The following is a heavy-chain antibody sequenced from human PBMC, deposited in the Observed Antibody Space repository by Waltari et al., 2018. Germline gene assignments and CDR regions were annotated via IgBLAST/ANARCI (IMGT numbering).Heavy chain of an antibody. CDR3: ARVARRTYRSPVPGRHYYYGMDV. Sequence: EEQLVESGGGLVQPGDSLRLSCAASGFTFSSYWMNWVRQAPGKGPLWVSRISSDASDTTYADCVKGRCTISRDNAKNTLYLQMNRLRAEDTAVYYCARVARRTYRSPVPGRHYYYGMDVWGQGTTVTVSS. J-gene: IGHJ6*02. V-gene: IGHV3-74*03. D-gene: IGHD1-1*01. CDR2: ISSDASDT. CDR1: GFTFSSYW.